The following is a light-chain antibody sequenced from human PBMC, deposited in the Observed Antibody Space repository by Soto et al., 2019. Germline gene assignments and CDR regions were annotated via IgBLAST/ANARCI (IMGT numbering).Light chain of an antibody. CDR2: SNS. Sequence: QSALTQPPSAYGTPGQRVTISCSGSSSNIGSNTKNWYQQLPGTAPKLLIYSNSQRPYGVLDRFFGSTSGTSASLAISGLQSEDEADYYCAAWDDSLNGYVFGTGTKVTVL. V-gene: IGLV1-44*01. J-gene: IGLJ1*01. CDR3: AAWDDSLNGYV. CDR1: SSNIGSNT.